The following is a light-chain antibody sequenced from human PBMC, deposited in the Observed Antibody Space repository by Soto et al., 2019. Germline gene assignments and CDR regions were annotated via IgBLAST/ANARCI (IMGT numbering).Light chain of an antibody. J-gene: IGKJ5*01. CDR3: QQYYDSPLT. CDR2: WAY. CDR1: QSVLYSSNNKNY. V-gene: IGKV4-1*01. Sequence: DIVMTQSPESLAVSLGERATINCKSSQSVLYSSNNKNYLNWYQQKPGQPPKLLIYWAYIRESGVHDRFSGSGSGTDFTLTISSVQAEDVAVYYCQQYYDSPLTFGQGTRLEIK.